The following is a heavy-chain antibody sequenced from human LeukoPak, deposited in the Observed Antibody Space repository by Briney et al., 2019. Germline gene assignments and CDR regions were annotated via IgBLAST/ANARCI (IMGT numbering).Heavy chain of an antibody. J-gene: IGHJ3*02. D-gene: IGHD3-22*01. CDR2: ISYDGSNK. V-gene: IGHV3-30*18. CDR3: AKDRSTYYYDSSGYYPDAFDI. Sequence: GGSLRLSCAASGFTFSSYGMHWVRQAPGKGLEWVAVISYDGSNKYYADSVKGRFTISRDNSKDTLYLQMNSLRAEDTAVYYCAKDRSTYYYDSSGYYPDAFDIWGQGTMVTVSS. CDR1: GFTFSSYG.